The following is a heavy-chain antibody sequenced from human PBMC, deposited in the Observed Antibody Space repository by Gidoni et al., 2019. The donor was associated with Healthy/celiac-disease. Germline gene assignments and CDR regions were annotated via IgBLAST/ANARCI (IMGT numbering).Heavy chain of an antibody. CDR3: ARDRLAAYCGGDCYSESDY. V-gene: IGHV1-69*04. CDR1: GGSLSSSA. J-gene: IGHJ4*02. CDR2: FIPILGIA. Sequence: QVQLVQSGAEVKNPASSVQVSYQASGGSLSSSATSWVRQAPGQGLEWMGRFIPILGIANYAQKYQGRVTITADKSTSTAYMELSSLRSEDTAVYYCARDRLAAYCGGDCYSESDYWGQGTLVTVSS. D-gene: IGHD2-21*02.